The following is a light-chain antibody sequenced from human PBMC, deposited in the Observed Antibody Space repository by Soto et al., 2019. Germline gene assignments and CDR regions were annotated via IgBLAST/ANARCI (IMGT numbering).Light chain of an antibody. CDR2: AAS. V-gene: IGKV1-39*01. Sequence: DVQMTQSPSSLSASVGDSLTLTCRASQTVTSYLNWYQQKPGKAPKLLIYAASTLQSGVTSRFSGSGSGTEFTLTIISLQPEDFATYYCQQSYRFPTRFGRGTKVDIK. CDR1: QTVTSY. CDR3: QQSYRFPTR. J-gene: IGKJ1*01.